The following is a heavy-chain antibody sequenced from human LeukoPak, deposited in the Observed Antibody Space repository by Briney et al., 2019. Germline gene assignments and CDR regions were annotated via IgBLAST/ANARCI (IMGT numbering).Heavy chain of an antibody. CDR1: GFTLSNYW. CDR2: INADGSSA. D-gene: IGHD3-10*01. V-gene: IGHV3-74*01. J-gene: IGHJ6*02. Sequence: PGGSLRLSCAASGFTLSNYWMHWVRQAPEKGLVWVSRINADGSSASYADSVKGRFTISRDNAKNTLHLQMNSLRAEDTAMYYCARDYGRSRDYGMDVWGQGTTVTVSS. CDR3: ARDYGRSRDYGMDV.